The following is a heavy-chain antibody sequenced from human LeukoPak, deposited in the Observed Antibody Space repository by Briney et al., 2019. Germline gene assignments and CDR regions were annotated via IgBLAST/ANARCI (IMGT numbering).Heavy chain of an antibody. Sequence: GGSLRLSCAASGFTFSSYAMSWVRQAPGKGLEWVSAISGSGGSTYYADSVKGRFTISRDNSKNTLYLQMNSLRAEDTAVYYCANIQQLVPYYGMDVWGQGTTVTVSS. V-gene: IGHV3-23*01. J-gene: IGHJ6*02. CDR2: ISGSGGST. CDR1: GFTFSSYA. CDR3: ANIQQLVPYYGMDV. D-gene: IGHD6-13*01.